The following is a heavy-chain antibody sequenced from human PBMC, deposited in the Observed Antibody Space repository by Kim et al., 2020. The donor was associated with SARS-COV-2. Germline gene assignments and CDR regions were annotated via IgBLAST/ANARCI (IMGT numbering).Heavy chain of an antibody. CDR3: ARPSYGSPMDYYYYGMDV. CDR2: IIPIFGTA. CDR1: GGTFSSYA. V-gene: IGHV1-69*13. D-gene: IGHD2-8*01. Sequence: SVKVSCKASGGTFSSYAISWGRQAPGQGLEGMGGIIPIFGTANYAQKFQGRVTITADESTSTAYMELSSLRSEDTAVYYCARPSYGSPMDYYYYGMDVWGQGTTVTVSS. J-gene: IGHJ6*02.